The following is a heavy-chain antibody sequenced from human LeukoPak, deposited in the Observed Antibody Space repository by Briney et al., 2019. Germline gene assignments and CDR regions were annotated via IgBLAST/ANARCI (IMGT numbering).Heavy chain of an antibody. CDR2: IIPILVIA. CDR1: GGTFSSYA. D-gene: IGHD4-17*01. CDR3: ASQTTVTTSWFDP. V-gene: IGHV1-69*04. J-gene: IGHJ5*02. Sequence: SVRVSRKASGGTFSSYAISGVRQAPGQGREWRGRIIPILVIANYAQKFQGRVTITADKSTSTAYMELSSLRSEDTVVYYCASQTTVTTSWFDPWGQGTLVTVSS.